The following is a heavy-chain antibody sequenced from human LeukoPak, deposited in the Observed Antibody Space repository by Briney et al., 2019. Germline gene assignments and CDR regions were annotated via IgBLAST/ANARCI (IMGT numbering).Heavy chain of an antibody. J-gene: IGHJ4*02. Sequence: GGSLRLSCAASGFTFSSYWMSWVRQAPGKGLEWVANIKQDGSEKYYVGSVKGRFTISRDNAKNSLYLQMNSLRAEDTAVYYCARGWRYCSGGSCYTFDYWGQGTLVTVSS. D-gene: IGHD2-15*01. CDR1: GFTFSSYW. CDR3: ARGWRYCSGGSCYTFDY. V-gene: IGHV3-7*01. CDR2: IKQDGSEK.